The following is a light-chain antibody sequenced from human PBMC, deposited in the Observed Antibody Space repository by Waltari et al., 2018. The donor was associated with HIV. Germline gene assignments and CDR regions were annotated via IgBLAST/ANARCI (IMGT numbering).Light chain of an antibody. V-gene: IGLV3-1*01. Sequence: SPELSQSASISVSAGQRVSISFSAAPKTDGSPCWYQKKAGQSPQLIINERKRRPSGGPDRFPASTAGDTATRFITGTQSVDEAAYFCQQWDGEFLKFGGGTRLTVL. CDR1: PKTDGS. J-gene: IGLJ3*02. CDR3: QQWDGEFLK. CDR2: ERK.